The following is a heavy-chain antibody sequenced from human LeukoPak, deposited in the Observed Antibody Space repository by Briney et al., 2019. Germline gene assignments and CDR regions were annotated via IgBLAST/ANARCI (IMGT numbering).Heavy chain of an antibody. J-gene: IGHJ4*02. CDR2: IYYRGST. V-gene: IGHV4-39*07. Sequence: SETLSLTCTVSGGSISSSSYYWSWIRQPPGKGLEWIGNIYYRGSTYYNPSLKSQVTISVDASKNQFSLNLSSVTAADTAVYYCARVSNSWPHYYFDSWGQGTLVTVSS. CDR3: ARVSNSWPHYYFDS. CDR1: GGSISSSSYY. D-gene: IGHD6-13*01.